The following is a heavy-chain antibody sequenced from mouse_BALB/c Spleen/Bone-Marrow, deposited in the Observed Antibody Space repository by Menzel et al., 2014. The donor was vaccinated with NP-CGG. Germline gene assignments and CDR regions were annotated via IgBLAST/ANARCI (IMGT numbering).Heavy chain of an antibody. Sequence: VQLQQSGAELVKPGAPVKLSCKAPGYTFTSYWMNWVKQRPGRGLEWIGRIDPSDSETHYNQKFKDKATLTVDKSSSTAYIQLSSLTSEDSAVYYCARDHFYSGNYEFAYWGQGTLVTVSA. D-gene: IGHD2-1*01. CDR2: IDPSDSET. J-gene: IGHJ3*01. CDR1: GYTFTSYW. V-gene: IGHV1-69*02. CDR3: ARDHFYSGNYEFAY.